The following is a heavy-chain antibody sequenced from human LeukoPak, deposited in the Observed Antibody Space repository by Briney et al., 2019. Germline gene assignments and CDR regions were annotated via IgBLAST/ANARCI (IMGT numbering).Heavy chain of an antibody. J-gene: IGHJ4*02. CDR1: AYSISSGYY. CDR2: IYHSATT. CDR3: ASASGSGPSSPLDS. V-gene: IGHV4-38-2*01. D-gene: IGHD3-10*01. Sequence: SESLSLTCAVSAYSISSGYYGGGSRQRPGGGLGRIRSIYHSATTYYTPSLNTPPTISLASSKTHFSPNLRSVTAADTPMYYCASASGSGPSSPLDSCGPGTLLTVSS.